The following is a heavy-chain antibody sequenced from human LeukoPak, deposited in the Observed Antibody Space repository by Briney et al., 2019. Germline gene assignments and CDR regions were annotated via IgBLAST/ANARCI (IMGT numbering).Heavy chain of an antibody. J-gene: IGHJ4*02. D-gene: IGHD3-22*01. CDR1: GFTFSSYD. CDR3: ARGNYYGSSGYYHFDY. CDR2: IGTAGDT. Sequence: GGSLRLSCAASGFTFSSYDMHWVRQATGKGLEWVSAIGTAGDTYYPGSVKGRFTISRENAKNSLYLQMNSLRAGDTAVYYCARGNYYGSSGYYHFDYWGQGTLVTVSS. V-gene: IGHV3-13*01.